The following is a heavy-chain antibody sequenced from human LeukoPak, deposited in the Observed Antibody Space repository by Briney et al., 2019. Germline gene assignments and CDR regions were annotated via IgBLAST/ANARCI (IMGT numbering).Heavy chain of an antibody. Sequence: GESLKISCKGSGYSFSNYWIGWVRQMAGKGLEWMGIIYPGDSDTRYSPSFQGQVTISADKSISTAYLQWSSLKASDTAMYYCARRHSSSSGRWFDPWGQGTLVTVSS. J-gene: IGHJ5*02. D-gene: IGHD6-6*01. CDR2: IYPGDSDT. V-gene: IGHV5-51*01. CDR1: GYSFSNYW. CDR3: ARRHSSSSGRWFDP.